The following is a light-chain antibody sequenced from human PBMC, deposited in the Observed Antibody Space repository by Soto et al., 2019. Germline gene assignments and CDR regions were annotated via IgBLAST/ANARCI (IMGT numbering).Light chain of an antibody. J-gene: IGKJ1*01. Sequence: DIVMTQSPDSLAVSLGERATINCKSSQSVLYSSNNNNYLAWYQQKPGQPPKLLIYWASTRESGVPDRFSGSRSGTDFTLTISSLQAEDVAVYYCQQYYSTLTWTFGQGTKVEIK. CDR3: QQYYSTLTWT. CDR2: WAS. CDR1: QSVLYSSNNNNY. V-gene: IGKV4-1*01.